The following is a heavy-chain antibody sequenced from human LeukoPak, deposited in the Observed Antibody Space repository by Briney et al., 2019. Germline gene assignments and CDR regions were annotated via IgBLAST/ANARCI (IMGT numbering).Heavy chain of an antibody. Sequence: PGGSLRLSCAASGFTFSNYEMNWVRQAPGKGLEWVSYISSSGSTIYYADSVKGRFTISRDNAKNSLYLQMNSLRAEDTAVYYCAREGGYYDSSGYYYLPFQHWGQGTLVTVSS. CDR1: GFTFSNYE. J-gene: IGHJ1*01. V-gene: IGHV3-48*03. CDR2: ISSSGSTI. CDR3: AREGGYYDSSGYYYLPFQH. D-gene: IGHD3-22*01.